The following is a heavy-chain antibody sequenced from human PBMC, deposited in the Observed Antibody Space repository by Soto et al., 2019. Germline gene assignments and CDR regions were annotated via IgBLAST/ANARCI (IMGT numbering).Heavy chain of an antibody. V-gene: IGHV1-18*01. CDR3: ARKEVAMARGVIITSPFDY. CDR2: ISAYNGNT. CDR1: GYTFTSYG. Sequence: ASVKVSCKASGYTFTSYGISWVRQAPGQGLEWMGWISAYNGNTNYAQKLQGRVTMTTDTPTSTAYMELRSLRSDDTAVYYCARKEVAMARGVIITSPFDYWVQGTLVTVSS. J-gene: IGHJ4*02. D-gene: IGHD3-10*01.